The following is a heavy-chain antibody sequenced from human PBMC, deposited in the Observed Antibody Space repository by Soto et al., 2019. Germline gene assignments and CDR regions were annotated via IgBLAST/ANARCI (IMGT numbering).Heavy chain of an antibody. CDR1: GFTFDDFA. V-gene: IGHV3-9*01. CDR2: ISWNSGNI. D-gene: IGHD3-3*01. Sequence: EVHLVESGGGLVQPGRSLRLSCAASGFTFDDFAMHWVRQVPGKGLEWFSSISWNSGNIVYADSVKGRFTISRDSAKNSLYLQMNSLRTEDTALYYCAKGAVTSIFGYFDYWGQGTLVTVSS. CDR3: AKGAVTSIFGYFDY. J-gene: IGHJ4*02.